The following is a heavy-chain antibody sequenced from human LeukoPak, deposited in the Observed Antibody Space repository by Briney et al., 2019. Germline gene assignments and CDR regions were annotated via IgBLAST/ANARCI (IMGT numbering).Heavy chain of an antibody. CDR2: INSDGSST. V-gene: IGHV3-74*01. CDR1: GFTFSSYW. D-gene: IGHD2-21*01. J-gene: IGHJ6*04. Sequence: GGSLRLSCAASGFTFSSYWMHWVRQAPGKGLVWVSRINSDGSSTSYADSVKGRFTISRDNAKNTLYLQMNSLRAEDTAVYHCARVLWPYYYYYGMDVWGKGTTVTVSS. CDR3: ARVLWPYYYYYGMDV.